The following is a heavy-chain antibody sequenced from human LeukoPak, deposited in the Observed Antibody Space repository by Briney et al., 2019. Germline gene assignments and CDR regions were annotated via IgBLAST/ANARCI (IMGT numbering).Heavy chain of an antibody. Sequence: PSETLSLTCTVSGGSISSSSYYWGWIRQPPGKGLEWIGSIYYSGSTYYNPSLKSRVTISVDTSKNQFSLKLSSVTAADTAVYYCARRPRYCSGGSCYFYYYYGMDVWGQGTTVTVSS. CDR3: ARRPRYCSGGSCYFYYYYGMDV. J-gene: IGHJ6*02. D-gene: IGHD2-15*01. CDR1: GGSISSSSYY. V-gene: IGHV4-39*01. CDR2: IYYSGST.